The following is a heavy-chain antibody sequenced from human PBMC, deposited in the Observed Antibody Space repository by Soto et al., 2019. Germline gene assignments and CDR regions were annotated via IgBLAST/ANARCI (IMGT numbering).Heavy chain of an antibody. D-gene: IGHD1-1*01. J-gene: IGHJ3*01. CDR2: LYNVDGS. Sequence: DVQLVESGGGLIQPGESLRLSCAAFGLTVSGKKYVAWVRQAPGKGLEWVSALYNVDGSFYADSVKGRFTTSSDSSKTTVYLQMNGLRPDDTAVYYCASWHERDHAYYVWGQGTTVTGSS. CDR1: GLTVSGKKY. V-gene: IGHV3-53*01. CDR3: ASWHERDHAYYV.